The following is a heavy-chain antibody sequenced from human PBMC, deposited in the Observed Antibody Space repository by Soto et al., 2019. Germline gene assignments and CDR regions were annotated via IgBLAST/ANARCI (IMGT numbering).Heavy chain of an antibody. Sequence: GGSLRLSCAASGFTFSNSWMSWVRQAPGKGLEWVANLNQGANEKNYVDSVKGRFAVSRDNAKSTLYLQMDSLSADDTAVYYCARDPGWGALDYWGRGTLVTVSS. CDR2: LNQGANEK. J-gene: IGHJ4*02. CDR3: ARDPGWGALDY. V-gene: IGHV3-7*01. CDR1: GFTFSNSW. D-gene: IGHD7-27*01.